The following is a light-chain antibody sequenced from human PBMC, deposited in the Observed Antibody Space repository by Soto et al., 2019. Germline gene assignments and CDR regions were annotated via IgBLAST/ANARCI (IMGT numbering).Light chain of an antibody. J-gene: IGLJ2*01. CDR2: EDS. V-gene: IGLV3-21*02. Sequence: SYELTQPPSVSVAPGQTARITCGGNNIGGKNVHWYQRKPGQAPVLVVYEDSDRPSGIPERVSGSNSGNTATLTISSVEAGDEADYFCQVWDNSLVLFGGGTKLTVL. CDR3: QVWDNSLVL. CDR1: NIGGKN.